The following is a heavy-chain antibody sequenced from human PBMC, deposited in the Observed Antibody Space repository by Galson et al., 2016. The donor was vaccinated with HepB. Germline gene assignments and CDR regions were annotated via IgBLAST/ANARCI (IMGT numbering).Heavy chain of an antibody. Sequence: SLRLSCAASGFDFSRYNMNWVRHAPGKGLDWISFISATGTTIDYADSVKGRFTISRDNAKNSLYLQMNSLRAEDTAVYYCARDSRATFGEPNWFDPWGQGTLVTVSS. CDR3: ARDSRATFGEPNWFDP. V-gene: IGHV3-48*01. J-gene: IGHJ5*02. CDR2: ISATGTTI. CDR1: GFDFSRYN. D-gene: IGHD3-3*01.